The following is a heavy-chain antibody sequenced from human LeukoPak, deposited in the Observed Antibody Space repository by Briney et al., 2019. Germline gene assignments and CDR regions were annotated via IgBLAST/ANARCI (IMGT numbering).Heavy chain of an antibody. CDR3: ARDRGSSCLDV. CDR2: INSDGSST. CDR1: GFTFSSYW. D-gene: IGHD6-13*01. J-gene: IGHJ6*04. Sequence: GGSLRLSCAASGFTFSSYWMHWVRQAPGKGLVWVSRINSDGSSTSYADSVKGRFTISRDNAKNTPYLQMNSLRAEDTAVYYCARDRGSSCLDVWGKGTTVTVSS. V-gene: IGHV3-74*01.